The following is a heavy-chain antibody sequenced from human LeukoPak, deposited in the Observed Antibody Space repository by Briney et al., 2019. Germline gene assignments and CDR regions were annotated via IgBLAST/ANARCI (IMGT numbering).Heavy chain of an antibody. CDR2: ISYDGSNK. V-gene: IGHV3-30*04. J-gene: IGHJ4*02. CDR1: GFTFSSYA. CDR3: ARDGTDYGGDY. Sequence: GGSLRFSCAASGFTFSSYAMHWVRQAPGKGLEWVAVISYDGSNKYYADSVKGRSTISRDNSKNTLYLQMNSLRAEDTAVYYCARDGTDYGGDYWGQGTLVTVSS. D-gene: IGHD4-17*01.